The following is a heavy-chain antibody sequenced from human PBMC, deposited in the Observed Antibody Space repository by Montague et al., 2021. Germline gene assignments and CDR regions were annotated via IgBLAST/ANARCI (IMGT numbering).Heavy chain of an antibody. CDR1: GDSVAIETAA. CDR2: TYFRSEWYY. V-gene: IGHV6-1*01. CDR3: ARDPRYSLSWSFDY. D-gene: IGHD6-13*01. Sequence: CAISGDSVAIETAAWSWVRQSPSRRLHHLGITYFRSEWYYDYAVSVKSRMTISPDTSKNQFSLQLSSVTPEDRAVYYCARDPRYSLSWSFDYWGQGTLVTGSS. J-gene: IGHJ4*02.